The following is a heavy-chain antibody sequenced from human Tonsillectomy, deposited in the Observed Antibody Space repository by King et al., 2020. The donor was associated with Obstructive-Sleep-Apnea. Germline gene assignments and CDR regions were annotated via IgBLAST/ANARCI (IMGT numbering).Heavy chain of an antibody. Sequence: QLQESGPRLVKPSETLSLICTVSGGSISSYYWSWIRQPPGKGLEWIGYIYYSGSTNYNPSLKSRVTISIDTSKNQFSLKFSSVTAADTAVYYCARGRDLYYDSSGIDYWGQGTLVTVSS. CDR1: GGSISSYY. CDR2: IYYSGST. CDR3: ARGRDLYYDSSGIDY. J-gene: IGHJ4*02. D-gene: IGHD3-22*01. V-gene: IGHV4-59*01.